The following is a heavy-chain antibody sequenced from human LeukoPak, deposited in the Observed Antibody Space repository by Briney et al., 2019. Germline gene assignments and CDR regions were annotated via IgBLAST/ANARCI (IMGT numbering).Heavy chain of an antibody. J-gene: IGHJ3*02. D-gene: IGHD3-22*01. Sequence: ASVKVSCKASGYTFTSYYMHWVRQAPGQGLEWMGWINTNSGNPTYAQGFTGRFVFSLDTSVSTAYLQISGLKAEDTAVYYCARVVDYYDSSGPRGWDAFDIWGQGTMVTVSS. CDR2: INTNSGNP. V-gene: IGHV7-4-1*02. CDR1: GYTFTSYY. CDR3: ARVVDYYDSSGPRGWDAFDI.